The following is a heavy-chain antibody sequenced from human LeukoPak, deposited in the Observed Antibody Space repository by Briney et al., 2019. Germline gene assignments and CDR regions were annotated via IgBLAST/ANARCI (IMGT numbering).Heavy chain of an antibody. CDR3: ARARVPIAVAGLYYFDY. Sequence: ASVKVSCKASGYTFTSYGISWVRQAPGQGLEWMGWISAHNGNTNYAQKLQGRVTMTTDTSTSTAYMELRSLRSDDTAAYYCARARVPIAVAGLYYFDYWGQGALVTVSS. J-gene: IGHJ4*02. CDR2: ISAHNGNT. V-gene: IGHV1-18*01. D-gene: IGHD6-19*01. CDR1: GYTFTSYG.